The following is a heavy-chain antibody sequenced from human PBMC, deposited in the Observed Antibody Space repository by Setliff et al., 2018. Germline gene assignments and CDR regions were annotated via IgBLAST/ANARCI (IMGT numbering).Heavy chain of an antibody. V-gene: IGHV4-59*11. D-gene: IGHD3-16*01. CDR2: LSHSGSS. CDR3: ARDRTAHSYGLDV. J-gene: IGHJ6*02. CDR1: GASINNHF. Sequence: PSETLSLTCTVSGASINNHFWSWIRQPPGKGLEWIGYLSHSGSSNYNPSLKSRVTMLVDTSKNQFSLKLSSVTAADTAVYYCARDRTAHSYGLDVWGQGTTVTVSS.